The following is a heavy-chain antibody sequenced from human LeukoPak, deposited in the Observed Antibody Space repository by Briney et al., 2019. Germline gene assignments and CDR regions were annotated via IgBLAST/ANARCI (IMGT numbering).Heavy chain of an antibody. J-gene: IGHJ3*01. CDR3: ARHGPYVFDV. CDR1: GFSFTTYW. Sequence: GGSLRLSCAASGFSFTTYWMGWVRQAPGKGLEWVGNINQDGSEKYYGDSVKDRFTISRDNAKNSLYLQMNSLRAEDTAVYYCARHGPYVFDVWGQGTMVTVSS. V-gene: IGHV3-7*01. CDR2: INQDGSEK.